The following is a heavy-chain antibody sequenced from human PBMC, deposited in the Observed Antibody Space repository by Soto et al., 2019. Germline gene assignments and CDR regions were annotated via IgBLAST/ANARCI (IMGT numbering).Heavy chain of an antibody. CDR3: ARVGRVVWGTPPNWFDP. D-gene: IGHD3-16*01. Sequence: PSETLSLTCTVSGGSISSGDYYWSWIRQPPGKGLEWIGYIYYSGSTYYNPSLKSRVTISVDTSKNQFSLKLSSVTAADTAVYYCARVGRVVWGTPPNWFDPWGQGTLVTVSS. J-gene: IGHJ5*02. V-gene: IGHV4-30-4*01. CDR1: GGSISSGDYY. CDR2: IYYSGST.